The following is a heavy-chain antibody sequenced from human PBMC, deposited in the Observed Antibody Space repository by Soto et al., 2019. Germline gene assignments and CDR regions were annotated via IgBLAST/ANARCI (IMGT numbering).Heavy chain of an antibody. D-gene: IGHD1-26*01. CDR2: IWYDGSNK. V-gene: IGHV3-33*01. CDR3: ARDFSGSYWGVLEYYYYYGMDV. Sequence: PGGSLRLSCAASGFTFSSYGMHWVRQAPGKGLEWVVVIWYDGSNKYYADSVKGRFTISRDNAKNSLYLQMNSLRAEDTAVYYCARDFSGSYWGVLEYYYYYGMDVWGQGTTVTVSS. J-gene: IGHJ6*02. CDR1: GFTFSSYG.